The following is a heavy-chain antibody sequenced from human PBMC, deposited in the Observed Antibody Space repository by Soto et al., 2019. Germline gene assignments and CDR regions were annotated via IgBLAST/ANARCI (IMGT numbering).Heavy chain of an antibody. CDR2: MYYGVST. V-gene: IGHV4-39*01. J-gene: IGHJ4*02. Sequence: QLQVQESGPGLVKPSETLSLTCTDSGSSISSSGYYWGWIRQPPGKVLEWIGSMYYGVSTYYNPSLKGRVTVSVDASKNQFSLNLSSVTAADTAVYYCARLPSRQLVDYWGQGTLVTVSS. CDR3: ARLPSRQLVDY. D-gene: IGHD2-15*01. CDR1: GSSISSSGYY.